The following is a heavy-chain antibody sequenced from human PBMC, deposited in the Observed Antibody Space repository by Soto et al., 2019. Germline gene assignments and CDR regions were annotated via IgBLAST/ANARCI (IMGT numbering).Heavy chain of an antibody. V-gene: IGHV3-21*01. CDR1: GFTFISYS. J-gene: IGHJ3*02. CDR3: ARDRGVGSGSYSGVNAFDI. D-gene: IGHD1-26*01. CDR2: IISSSSYI. Sequence: PGGSLRLSFAASGFTFISYSMSWFRQAPGKGQEWVSSIISSSSYIYYADSVKGRFTISRDNAKNSLYLQMNSLRAEDTAVYYCARDRGVGSGSYSGVNAFDIWGQGTMVTFSS.